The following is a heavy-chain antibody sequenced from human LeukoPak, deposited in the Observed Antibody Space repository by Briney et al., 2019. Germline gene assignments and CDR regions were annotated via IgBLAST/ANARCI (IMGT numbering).Heavy chain of an antibody. CDR1: GGSISSYY. CDR2: IYYSGST. Sequence: PSETLSLTCTVSGGSISSYYWSWIRQPPGKGLEWIGYIYYSGSTNYNPSLKSRVTISVDTSKNQFSLKLSSVTAADTAVYYCARGGYCSSTSCYFSSENWFDPWGQGTLVTVPS. J-gene: IGHJ5*02. D-gene: IGHD2-2*03. CDR3: ARGGYCSSTSCYFSSENWFDP. V-gene: IGHV4-59*01.